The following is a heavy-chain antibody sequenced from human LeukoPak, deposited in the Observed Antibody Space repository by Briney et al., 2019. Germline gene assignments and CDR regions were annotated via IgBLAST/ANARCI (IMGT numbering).Heavy chain of an antibody. D-gene: IGHD2-15*01. CDR2: IYYSGST. CDR1: GGSISSGGYY. Sequence: SETLSLTCTVSGGSISSGGYYWSWIRQHPGKGLEWIGYIYYSGSTYYNPSLKSRVTISVDTSKNQFSLKLSSVTAADTAVYYCARVMLVVAATQDWFDPWGQGTLVTVSS. V-gene: IGHV4-31*03. CDR3: ARVMLVVAATQDWFDP. J-gene: IGHJ5*02.